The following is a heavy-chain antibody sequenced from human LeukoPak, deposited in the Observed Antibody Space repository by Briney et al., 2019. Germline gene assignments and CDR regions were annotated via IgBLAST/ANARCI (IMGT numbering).Heavy chain of an antibody. Sequence: GASVKVSCKASGYTFTGYYMHWVRQAPGQGLEWMGWINPNSGGTNYAQKFQGRVTMTRDTSISTAYMELSRLRSDDTGVYYCARDHPWTNWFDPWGQGTLVTVSS. D-gene: IGHD1-1*01. CDR2: INPNSGGT. J-gene: IGHJ5*02. V-gene: IGHV1-2*02. CDR3: ARDHPWTNWFDP. CDR1: GYTFTGYY.